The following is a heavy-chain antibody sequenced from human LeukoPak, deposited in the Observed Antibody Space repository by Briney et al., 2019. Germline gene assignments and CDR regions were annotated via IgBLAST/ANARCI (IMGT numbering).Heavy chain of an antibody. D-gene: IGHD5-24*01. CDR2: VYYDGTS. CDR3: VRHVSTNTSYFDS. Sequence: SETLSLTCTVSGGTINSHSYYWGWIRQPPGKGLEWIGSVYYDGTSYSNPSLKSRVGVFVDTSRDQFSLDLDFVTAADTALYYCVRHVSTNTSYFDSCGQGTLVSVSS. V-gene: IGHV4-39*01. CDR1: GGTINSHSYY. J-gene: IGHJ4*02.